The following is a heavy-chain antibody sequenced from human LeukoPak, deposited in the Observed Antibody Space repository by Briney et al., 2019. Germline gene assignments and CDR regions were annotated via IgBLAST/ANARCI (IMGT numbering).Heavy chain of an antibody. V-gene: IGHV1-2*02. CDR1: VYTFTGYY. CDR2: INPNSGGT. J-gene: IGHJ6*02. D-gene: IGHD6-13*01. CDR3: ARDFIAAAGTDPFYYYYYGMDV. Sequence: GASVKVSCKASVYTFTGYYMHWVRQAPGQGLEWMGWINPNSGGTNYAQKFQGRVTMTRDTSISTAYMELSRLRSDDTAVYYCARDFIAAAGTDPFYYYYYGMDVWGQGTTVTVSS.